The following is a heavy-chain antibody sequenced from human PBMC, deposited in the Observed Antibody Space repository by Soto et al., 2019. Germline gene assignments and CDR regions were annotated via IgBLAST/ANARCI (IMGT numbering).Heavy chain of an antibody. D-gene: IGHD3-22*01. CDR3: TTGFGYYDSSGYFFMLANAFDI. V-gene: IGHV3-15*01. CDR1: GFTFSNAW. Sequence: GGSLRLSCAASGFTFSNAWMSWVRQAPGRGLKWVGRIKSKTDGGTTDYAAPVKGRFTISRDDSKNTLYLQMNSLKTEDTAVYYCTTGFGYYDSSGYFFMLANAFDIWGQGTMVTVSS. CDR2: IKSKTDGGTT. J-gene: IGHJ3*02.